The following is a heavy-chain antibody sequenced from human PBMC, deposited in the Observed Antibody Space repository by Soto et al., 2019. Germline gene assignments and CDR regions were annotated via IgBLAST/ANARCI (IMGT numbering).Heavy chain of an antibody. Sequence: GGSLRLSCAASGFTFSSYSMNWVRQAPGKGLEWVSSISSSSSYIYYADSVKGRFTISRDNAKNSLYLQMNSLRAEDTAVYYCASFRGARQGMDVCGQGTTVTVS. CDR1: GFTFSSYS. CDR2: ISSSSSYI. CDR3: ASFRGARQGMDV. J-gene: IGHJ6*02. V-gene: IGHV3-21*01. D-gene: IGHD3-10*01.